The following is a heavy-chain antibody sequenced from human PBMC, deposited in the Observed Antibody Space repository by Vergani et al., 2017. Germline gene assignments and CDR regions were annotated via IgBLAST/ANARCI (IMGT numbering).Heavy chain of an antibody. CDR1: GYTFTGYY. Sequence: QVQLVQSGAEVKKPGASVKVSCKASGYTFTGYYMHWVRQAPGQGLEWMGWINPNSGGTNYAQKFQGWVTMTRDMSISTAYMELSRLRSDDTAVYYCARADYYDSSGYYYYFDYWGQGTLVTVSS. CDR3: ARADYYDSSGYYYYFDY. D-gene: IGHD3-22*01. CDR2: INPNSGGT. V-gene: IGHV1-2*04. J-gene: IGHJ4*02.